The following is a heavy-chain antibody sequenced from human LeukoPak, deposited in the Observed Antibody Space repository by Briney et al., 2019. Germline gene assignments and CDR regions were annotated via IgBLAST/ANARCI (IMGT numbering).Heavy chain of an antibody. J-gene: IGHJ4*02. D-gene: IGHD4-11*01. V-gene: IGHV4-59*01. CDR2: IYYSGST. CDR3: ARETVTRYFDY. CDR1: GGSISSYY. Sequence: SETLSLTCTVSGGSISSYYWSWIRQPPGKGLEWIGYIYYSGSTNYNPSLKSRVTISVDTSKNQFSLKLSSVTAADTAVYYCARETVTRYFDYWGQGTLVTVSS.